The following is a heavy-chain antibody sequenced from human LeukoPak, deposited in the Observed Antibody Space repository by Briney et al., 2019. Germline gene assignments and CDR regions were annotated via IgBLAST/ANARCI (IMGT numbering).Heavy chain of an antibody. J-gene: IGHJ4*02. V-gene: IGHV3-23*01. CDR2: ISGSGGSA. CDR1: GFTFSSYA. Sequence: PGGSLRLSCAASGFTFSSYAMSWVRQAPGKGLEWVSAISGSGGSAYYADSVKGRFTISRDNSKNTLYLQTNSLRAEDTVVYYCARAIGRGTDFDYWGQGTLVTVSS. CDR3: ARAIGRGTDFDY. D-gene: IGHD3-10*01.